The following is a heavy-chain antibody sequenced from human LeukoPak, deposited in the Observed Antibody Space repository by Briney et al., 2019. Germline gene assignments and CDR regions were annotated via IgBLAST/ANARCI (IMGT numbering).Heavy chain of an antibody. CDR2: IYSSGST. CDR1: GGSISSYY. CDR3: ARDSGYSSSWYPWFDP. J-gene: IGHJ5*02. Sequence: SETLSLTCTVSGGSISSYYWTWIRQPAAKGLEWIGRIYSSGSTNHNPSLKSRVTMSVDTSKNQFSLKVRSVTAADTAVYYCARDSGYSSSWYPWFDPWGQGILVTVSS. V-gene: IGHV4-4*07. D-gene: IGHD6-13*01.